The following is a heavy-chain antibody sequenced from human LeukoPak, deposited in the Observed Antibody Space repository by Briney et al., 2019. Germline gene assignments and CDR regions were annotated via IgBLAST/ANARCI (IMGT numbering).Heavy chain of an antibody. CDR2: IDPSDSYT. Sequence: GESLKISCKGSGYSFTSYWISWVRQMPGKGLEWMGRIDPSDSYTNYSPSFQGHVTISADKSISTAYLQWSSLKASDTAMYYCARQTSIEVPAAMMAYGMDVWGQGTTVTVSS. J-gene: IGHJ6*02. CDR1: GYSFTSYW. D-gene: IGHD2-2*01. CDR3: ARQTSIEVPAAMMAYGMDV. V-gene: IGHV5-10-1*01.